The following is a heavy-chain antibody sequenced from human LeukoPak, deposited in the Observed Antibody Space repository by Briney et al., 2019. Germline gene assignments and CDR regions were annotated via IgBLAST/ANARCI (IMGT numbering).Heavy chain of an antibody. D-gene: IGHD3-3*01. Sequence: SGPTLVKPTQTLTLTCTFSGFSLSTSGVGVGWIRQPPGKALEWLALIYWNDDKRYSPSLKSRLTITEDTSKNQVGLTMTNMDPLDTATYYCARHTSPHYDFWIGGGGAFDIWGQGTMVTVSS. J-gene: IGHJ3*02. CDR1: GFSLSTSGVG. CDR2: IYWNDDK. CDR3: ARHTSPHYDFWIGGGGAFDI. V-gene: IGHV2-5*01.